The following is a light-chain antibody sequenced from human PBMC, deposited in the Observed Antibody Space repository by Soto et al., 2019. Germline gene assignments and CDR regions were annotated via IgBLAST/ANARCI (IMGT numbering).Light chain of an antibody. Sequence: ETVMTQSPATLSVSPGERATLSCGASQSVSTNLAWYQQKPGQVPRLLIYGASTRASDIPARFSGSGAGTELTLTLSSLQSEDFSVYCCQQYNEWPLTFGGGTKVEIE. CDR1: QSVSTN. CDR3: QQYNEWPLT. J-gene: IGKJ4*01. CDR2: GAS. V-gene: IGKV3-15*01.